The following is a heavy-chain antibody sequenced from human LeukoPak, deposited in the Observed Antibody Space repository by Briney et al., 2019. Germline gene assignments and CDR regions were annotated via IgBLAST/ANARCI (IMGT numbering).Heavy chain of an antibody. V-gene: IGHV1-2*02. CDR2: INPNSGGT. J-gene: IGHJ4*02. CDR1: GYTFTGYY. CDR3: ARGAQWLENLDY. Sequence: ASVTVSCTASGYTFTGYYMHWVRQAPGQGLEWMGWINPNSGGTNYAQKFQGRVTMTRDTSISTAYMELSRLRSDDTAVYYCARGAQWLENLDYWGQGTLVTVSS. D-gene: IGHD6-19*01.